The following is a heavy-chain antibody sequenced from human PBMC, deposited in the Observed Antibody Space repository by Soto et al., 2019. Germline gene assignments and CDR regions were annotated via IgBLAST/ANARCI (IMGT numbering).Heavy chain of an antibody. CDR3: ARGLYYYDSSGDFGY. Sequence: SETLSLTCTVSGGSVSSGSYYWSWIRQPPGKGLEWIGYIYYSGSTNYNPSLKSRVTISVDTSKNQFSLKLSSVTAADTAVYYCARGLYYYDSSGDFGYWGQGTLVTVSS. D-gene: IGHD3-22*01. J-gene: IGHJ4*02. CDR1: GGSVSSGSYY. V-gene: IGHV4-61*01. CDR2: IYYSGST.